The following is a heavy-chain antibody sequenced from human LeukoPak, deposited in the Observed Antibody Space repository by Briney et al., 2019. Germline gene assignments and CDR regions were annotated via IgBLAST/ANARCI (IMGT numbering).Heavy chain of an antibody. V-gene: IGHV4-61*02. CDR1: GGSISSGSYY. CDR3: ARLPYCSSTSCFYYFDY. CDR2: IYTSAST. Sequence: SETLSLTCTVAGGSISSGSYYWSWIRQPAGKGLEWIGRIYTSASTNYNPSLKSRVTISVDTSKNQFSLKLSSVTAADTAVYYCARLPYCSSTSCFYYFDYWGQGTLVTVSS. J-gene: IGHJ4*02. D-gene: IGHD2-2*01.